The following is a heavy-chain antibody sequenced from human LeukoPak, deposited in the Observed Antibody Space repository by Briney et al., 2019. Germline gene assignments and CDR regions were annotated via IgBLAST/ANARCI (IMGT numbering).Heavy chain of an antibody. CDR2: YHDGGST. Sequence: SETLSLTCAVYGVSFSGYYWSWIRQPPGKGLEWIVFYHDGGSTVYNPSFKSRVTISVDTSKNQVYLKLSSVTAADTAVYFCAKFYFDSSGYYDVFDIWGQGTMVTVSS. CDR1: GVSFSGYY. D-gene: IGHD3-22*01. V-gene: IGHV4-59*01. CDR3: AKFYFDSSGYYDVFDI. J-gene: IGHJ3*02.